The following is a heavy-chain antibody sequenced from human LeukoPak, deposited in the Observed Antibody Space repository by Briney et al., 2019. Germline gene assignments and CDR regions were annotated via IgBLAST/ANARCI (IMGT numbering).Heavy chain of an antibody. V-gene: IGHV4-59*08. CDR2: IYGSGST. CDR3: ARSTMVTTATGWFDP. CDR1: SGSIRSYY. Sequence: PSETLSLTCTVSSGSIRSYYWSWIRQPPGKGLEWIGYIYGSGSTNFNPPLKSRVTMSVDKSKNQISLKLSFVTAADTAMYYCARSTMVTTATGWFDPWGQGTLVTVSS. J-gene: IGHJ5*02. D-gene: IGHD4/OR15-4a*01.